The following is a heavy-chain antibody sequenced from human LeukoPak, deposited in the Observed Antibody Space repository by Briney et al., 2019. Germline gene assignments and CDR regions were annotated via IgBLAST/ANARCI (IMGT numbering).Heavy chain of an antibody. CDR3: ASIAARGWFDP. D-gene: IGHD6-6*01. V-gene: IGHV4-34*01. CDR2: INHSGST. Sequence: SETLSLTCAVYGGSFSGYYWSWIRQPPGKGLEWIGEINHSGSTNYNPSLKSRVTIPVDTSKNQFSLKLSSVTAADTAVYYCASIAARGWFDPWGQGTLVTVSS. CDR1: GGSFSGYY. J-gene: IGHJ5*02.